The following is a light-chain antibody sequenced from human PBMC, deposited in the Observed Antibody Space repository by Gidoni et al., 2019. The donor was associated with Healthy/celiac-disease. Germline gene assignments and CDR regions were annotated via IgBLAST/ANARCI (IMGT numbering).Light chain of an antibody. CDR2: GAS. Sequence: EIVLTQSPGTLSLSPGERATLSCRASQSVSSSYLAWYQQKPGQAPRLLIYGASSRATGIPDRFSGSGSGTDFTLTISRLEPEDFAVYYCQQYGSSLKLTFGGETKVEIK. CDR1: QSVSSSY. CDR3: QQYGSSLKLT. V-gene: IGKV3-20*01. J-gene: IGKJ4*01.